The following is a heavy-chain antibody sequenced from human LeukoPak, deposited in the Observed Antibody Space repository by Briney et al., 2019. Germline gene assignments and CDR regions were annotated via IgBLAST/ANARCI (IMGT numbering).Heavy chain of an antibody. D-gene: IGHD2-2*02. V-gene: IGHV1-69*13. CDR3: AVGLGYCSSTSCYMDY. CDR1: GGTFSSYA. Sequence: SVKVSCKASGGTFSSYANSWVRQAPGQGLEWMGGIIPIFGTANYAQKFQGRVTITADESTSTAYMELSSLRSEDTAVYYCAVGLGYCSSTSCYMDYWGQGTLVTVSS. J-gene: IGHJ4*02. CDR2: IIPIFGTA.